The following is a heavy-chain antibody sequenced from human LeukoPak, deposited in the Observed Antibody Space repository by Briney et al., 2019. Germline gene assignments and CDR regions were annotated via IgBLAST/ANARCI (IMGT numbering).Heavy chain of an antibody. CDR1: GYTITSHS. V-gene: IGHV1-46*01. D-gene: IGHD3-10*01. J-gene: IGHJ4*02. CDR3: ARAGVPVALISDY. CDR2: INPSGGST. Sequence: ASVKVSCKASGYTITSHSMHWVRQAPGQGPGWMGIINPSGGSTNYAQKFQGRVTMTRDTSTNAVDMELSNLRSDDTAVYYCARAGVPVALISDYWGQGTLVTVSS.